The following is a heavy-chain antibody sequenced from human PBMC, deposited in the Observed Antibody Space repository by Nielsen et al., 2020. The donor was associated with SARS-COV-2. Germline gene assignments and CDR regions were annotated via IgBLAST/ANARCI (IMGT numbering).Heavy chain of an antibody. V-gene: IGHV3-21*01. CDR3: ARWDYGSGSYDDAFDI. CDR2: ISSSSSYI. J-gene: IGHJ3*02. Sequence: GSLRLSCAASGFTFSSYSMNWVRQAPGKGLEWVSSISSSSSYIYYADSVKGRFTISRDNAKNSLYLQMNSLRAEDTAVYYCARWDYGSGSYDDAFDIWGQGTMVTVSS. D-gene: IGHD3-10*01. CDR1: GFTFSSYS.